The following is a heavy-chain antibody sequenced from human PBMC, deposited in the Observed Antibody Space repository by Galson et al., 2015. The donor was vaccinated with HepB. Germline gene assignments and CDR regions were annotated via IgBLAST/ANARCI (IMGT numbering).Heavy chain of an antibody. J-gene: IGHJ6*02. CDR1: GYTFTSYY. CDR2: INPSGGST. CDR3: ARAPDTAMVNSYYYYGMDA. D-gene: IGHD5-18*01. Sequence: SVKVSCKASGYTFTSYYMHWVRQAPGQGLEWMGIINPSGGSTSYAQKFQGRVTMTRDTSTSTVYMELSSLRSEDTAVYYCARAPDTAMVNSYYYYGMDAWGQGTTVTVSS. V-gene: IGHV1-46*01.